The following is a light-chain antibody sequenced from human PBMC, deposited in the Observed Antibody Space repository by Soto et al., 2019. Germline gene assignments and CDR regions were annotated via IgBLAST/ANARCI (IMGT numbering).Light chain of an antibody. J-gene: IGKJ5*01. V-gene: IGKV3-20*01. CDR2: GAS. Sequence: EIVFTQSPGTLSLSPGERATLSCRASQSVSNNYLAWYQQKLGQAPRLIIYGASNRETGIPERFSGSGAGTEFTLSISRLEPEDFEVYYCQQYGTSEIMFGQGTRLEIK. CDR1: QSVSNNY. CDR3: QQYGTSEIM.